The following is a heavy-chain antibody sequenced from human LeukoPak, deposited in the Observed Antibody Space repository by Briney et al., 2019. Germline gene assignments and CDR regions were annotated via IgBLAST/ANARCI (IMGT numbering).Heavy chain of an antibody. D-gene: IGHD1-26*01. Sequence: GGSLRLSCAASGFTFSSYGMHWVRQAPGKGLEWVAVISYDGSNKYYADSVKGRFTISRDNSKNTLYLQMNSLRAEDTAVYYCAKAAGATSNWFDPWGQETLVTVSS. CDR3: AKAAGATSNWFDP. V-gene: IGHV3-30*18. CDR1: GFTFSSYG. J-gene: IGHJ5*02. CDR2: ISYDGSNK.